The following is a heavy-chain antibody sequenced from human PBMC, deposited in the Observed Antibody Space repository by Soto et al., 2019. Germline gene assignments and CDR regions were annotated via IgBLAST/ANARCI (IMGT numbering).Heavy chain of an antibody. J-gene: IGHJ4*02. D-gene: IGHD6-13*01. V-gene: IGHV3-21*01. Sequence: GSLRLSCAASGFTFSSYSMNWVRQAPGKGLEWVSSISSSSSYIYYADSVKGRFTISRDNAKNSLYLQMNSLRAEDTAVYYCARGYSSSWYVGEFDYWGQGTLVTVSS. CDR2: ISSSSSYI. CDR1: GFTFSSYS. CDR3: ARGYSSSWYVGEFDY.